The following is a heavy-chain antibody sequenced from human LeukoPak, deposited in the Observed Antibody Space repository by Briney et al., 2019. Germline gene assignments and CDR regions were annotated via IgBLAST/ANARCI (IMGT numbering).Heavy chain of an antibody. Sequence: GGSLRLSCAASGFTFSNYWMTWVRQAPGKGLEWVANIKQDGSEKNYVDSVKGRFTISRDNTQNSLYLQMNSLRAEDTAVYYCASPATCSFWGQGTMVTVSS. V-gene: IGHV3-7*01. CDR3: ASPATCSF. J-gene: IGHJ3*01. CDR1: GFTFSNYW. CDR2: IKQDGSEK. D-gene: IGHD2-2*01.